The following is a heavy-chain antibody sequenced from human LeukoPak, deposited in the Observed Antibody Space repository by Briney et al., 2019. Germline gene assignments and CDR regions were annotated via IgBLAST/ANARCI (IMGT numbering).Heavy chain of an antibody. D-gene: IGHD1-1*01. Sequence: GGSLRLSCAASGFTFSDYYMSWIRQAPGKWLEWVSYISSSGSTIYYADSVKGRFTISRDNAKNSLYLQMNSLRAEDTAVYYCASLGPARYSISAFDIWGQGTMVTVSS. J-gene: IGHJ3*02. CDR1: GFTFSDYY. V-gene: IGHV3-11*01. CDR2: ISSSGSTI. CDR3: ASLGPARYSISAFDI.